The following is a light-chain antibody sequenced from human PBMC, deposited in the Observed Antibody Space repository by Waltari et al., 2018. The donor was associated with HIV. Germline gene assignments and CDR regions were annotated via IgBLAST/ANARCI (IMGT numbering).Light chain of an antibody. Sequence: EIVMTQSPLSLPVTPGEPASISCRSSQSLVYSNGYNYLDWYLQKPGQSPRLLIYVASNRASGVPDRFSGSGSGTEFTLKISRVEPEDVGVYFCMQPLDTPFTFGQGTKLEIK. J-gene: IGKJ2*01. CDR3: MQPLDTPFT. CDR1: QSLVYSNGYNY. CDR2: VAS. V-gene: IGKV2-28*01.